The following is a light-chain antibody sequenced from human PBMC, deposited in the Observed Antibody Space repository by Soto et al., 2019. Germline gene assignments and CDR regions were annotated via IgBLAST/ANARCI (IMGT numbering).Light chain of an antibody. CDR2: WAS. Sequence: DIVMTQSPDSLAVSLGERATINCKSSQNILYSSNNKNYLAWYQQKPGQPPKLLIYWASTRESGVPDRFSGSWSGPHFSLAISSLQAEDVAVYYCQQDYSPPLTFRGGTKVEIK. CDR3: QQDYSPPLT. J-gene: IGKJ4*01. CDR1: QNILYSSNNKNY. V-gene: IGKV4-1*01.